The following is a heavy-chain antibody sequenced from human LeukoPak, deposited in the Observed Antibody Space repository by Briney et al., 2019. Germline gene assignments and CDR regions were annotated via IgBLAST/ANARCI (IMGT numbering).Heavy chain of an antibody. CDR2: ITSTGEST. J-gene: IGHJ4*02. Sequence: GGSLRLSCAASEFTFSIYAMSWVRQAPGRGLEWVASITSTGESTWYAGSVKGRFTISRDNSKYTVYLQMNSLRAEDTAIYYCARDRPNYFGTNGHYYRRDGDFWGQGTLVTVSS. D-gene: IGHD3-22*01. CDR3: ARDRPNYFGTNGHYYRRDGDF. CDR1: EFTFSIYA. V-gene: IGHV3-23*01.